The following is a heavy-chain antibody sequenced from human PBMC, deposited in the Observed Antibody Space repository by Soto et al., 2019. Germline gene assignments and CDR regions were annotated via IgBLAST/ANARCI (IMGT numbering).Heavy chain of an antibody. D-gene: IGHD2-2*01. Sequence: SVKVSCKASGGTFDSNAISWVRLAPGQGLERMGGIIPIFGTINNAQKFQDRVTITADESANIVYMELSSLRSEDTAIYYCAREGLTFGPGAVGGAFDIGGQGTLVTVSS. CDR1: GGTFDSNA. V-gene: IGHV1-69*13. CDR2: IIPIFGTI. J-gene: IGHJ3*02. CDR3: AREGLTFGPGAVGGAFDI.